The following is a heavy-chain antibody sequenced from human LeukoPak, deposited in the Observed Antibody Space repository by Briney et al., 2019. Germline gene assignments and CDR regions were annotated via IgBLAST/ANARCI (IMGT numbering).Heavy chain of an antibody. CDR3: AREAPDYSGKKYHFDY. CDR1: GYTFTSYG. CDR2: INPNSGAT. V-gene: IGHV1-2*02. Sequence: ASVKVSCKASGYTFTSYGISWVRQAPGQGLEWMGWINPNSGATNYAQKFQGRVTMTRDTSISTAYMELSRLRSDDTALYYCAREAPDYSGKKYHFDYWGQGFLVTVSS. J-gene: IGHJ4*02. D-gene: IGHD4-23*01.